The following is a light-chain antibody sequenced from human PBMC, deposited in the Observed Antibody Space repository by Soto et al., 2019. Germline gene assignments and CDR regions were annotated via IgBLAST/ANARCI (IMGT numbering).Light chain of an antibody. J-gene: IGKJ1*01. Sequence: DIQMTQSPSAMSASAGDRVTITCRASQGIGIYLAWFQQKPGQVPKRLIYTGSSLQSGVPSRFSGSGSGTEFTLTISSLQPEDFATYYCLQHSEYPRTFGQGTKVEI. CDR3: LQHSEYPRT. CDR2: TGS. CDR1: QGIGIY. V-gene: IGKV1-17*03.